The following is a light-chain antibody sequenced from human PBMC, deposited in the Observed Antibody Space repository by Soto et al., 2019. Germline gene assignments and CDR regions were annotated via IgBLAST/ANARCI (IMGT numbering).Light chain of an antibody. V-gene: IGLV2-8*01. CDR1: SSDVGGYNY. Sequence: QSALTQPRSASGSPGQSVTICCTGTSSDVGGYNYVSWYQQHPGKAPKLMIYGVTKRPSGVPDRFSGSKSGNTASLTVSGLQAEDDAYYYCSSYAGSNNYVFGTGTKLTVL. J-gene: IGLJ1*01. CDR2: GVT. CDR3: SSYAGSNNYV.